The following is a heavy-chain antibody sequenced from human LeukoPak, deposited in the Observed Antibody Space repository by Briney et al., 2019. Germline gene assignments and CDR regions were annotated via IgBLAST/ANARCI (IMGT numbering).Heavy chain of an antibody. V-gene: IGHV4-34*01. Sequence: SETLSVTCAVYGGSFSGYYWSWIRQPPGKGLEWIGEINHSGSTNYNPSLKSRVTISVDTSKNQFSLKLSSVTAADTAVYYCARGGYSYLLDYWGQGTLVTASS. CDR2: INHSGST. CDR3: ARGGYSYLLDY. J-gene: IGHJ4*02. CDR1: GGSFSGYY. D-gene: IGHD5-18*01.